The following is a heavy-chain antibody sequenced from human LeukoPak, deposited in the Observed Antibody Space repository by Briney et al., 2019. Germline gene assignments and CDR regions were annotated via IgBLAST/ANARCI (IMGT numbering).Heavy chain of an antibody. CDR1: GGSISSSSYY. CDR3: ARSDIAAAGNWFDP. CDR2: IYHSGST. Sequence: SETLSLTCTVSGGSISSSSYYWGWIRQPPGKGLEWIGEIYHSGSTNYNPSLKSRVTISVDKSKNQFSLKLSSVTAADTAVYYCARSDIAAAGNWFDPWGQGTLVTVSS. D-gene: IGHD6-13*01. J-gene: IGHJ5*02. V-gene: IGHV4-39*07.